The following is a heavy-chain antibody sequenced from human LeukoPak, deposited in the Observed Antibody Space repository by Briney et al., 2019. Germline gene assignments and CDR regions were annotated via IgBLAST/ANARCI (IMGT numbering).Heavy chain of an antibody. CDR2: IYTSGIT. V-gene: IGHV4-61*02. CDR1: GGSISSGSYY. CDR3: AKERSSWAFDI. Sequence: TSSETLSLTCTVSGGSISSGSYYWSWIRQPAGKGLEWIGRIYTSGITNYNPSLKSRVTTSVDTSKNQFSLKLSSVTAADTAVYYCAKERSSWAFDIWGQGTMLTVSS. J-gene: IGHJ3*02. D-gene: IGHD6-6*01.